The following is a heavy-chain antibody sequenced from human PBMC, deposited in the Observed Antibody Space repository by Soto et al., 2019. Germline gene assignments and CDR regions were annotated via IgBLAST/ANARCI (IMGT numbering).Heavy chain of an antibody. J-gene: IGHJ6*02. D-gene: IGHD3-22*01. CDR1: GFTFSTYS. CDR2: ISDSSSYI. CDR3: ARYDSSGYYWPYYYYGMDV. Sequence: EVQLVESGGGLVKPGGSLRLSCAASGFTFSTYSMNWVRQAPGKGLEWVSSISDSSSYIYYADSVKGRFTISGDNAKNSLYLQMNSLRAEDTAVYYCARYDSSGYYWPYYYYGMDVWGQGTTVTVSS. V-gene: IGHV3-21*01.